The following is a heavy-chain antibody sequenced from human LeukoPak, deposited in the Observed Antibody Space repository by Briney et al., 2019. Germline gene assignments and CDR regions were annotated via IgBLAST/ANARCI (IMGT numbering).Heavy chain of an antibody. Sequence: ASVKVSCKASGYTFTGYYMHWVRQAPGQGLEWMGRINPNSGGTNYAQKFQGRVTMTRDTSISTAYMELSRLRSDDTAVYYCAREFYCSGGSCYSHFDYWGQGTLVTVSS. CDR1: GYTFTGYY. V-gene: IGHV1-2*06. CDR3: AREFYCSGGSCYSHFDY. D-gene: IGHD2-15*01. CDR2: INPNSGGT. J-gene: IGHJ4*02.